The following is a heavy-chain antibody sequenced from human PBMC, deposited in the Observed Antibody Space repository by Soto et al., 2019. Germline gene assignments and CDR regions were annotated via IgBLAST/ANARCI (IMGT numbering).Heavy chain of an antibody. CDR3: AKDSTYDSSGYYYVRGLTFDY. V-gene: IGHV3-23*01. CDR2: ISGSGGST. D-gene: IGHD3-22*01. Sequence: GGSLRLSCAASGFTFSSYAMSWVRQAPGKGLEWVSAISGSGGSTYYADSVKGRFTISRDNSKNTLCLQMNSLRAGDTAVYYCAKDSTYDSSGYYYVRGLTFDYWGQGTLVTVSS. J-gene: IGHJ4*02. CDR1: GFTFSSYA.